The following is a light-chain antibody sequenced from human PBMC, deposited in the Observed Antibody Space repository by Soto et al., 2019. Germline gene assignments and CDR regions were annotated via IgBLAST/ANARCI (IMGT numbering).Light chain of an antibody. V-gene: IGLV2-23*02. CDR3: CSYAGSSINDV. J-gene: IGLJ1*01. CDR2: EVS. CDR1: SSDVGSYNL. Sequence: QSVLTQPASVSGSPGQSITISCTGTSSDVGSYNLVSWYQQHPGNAPKLMIYEVSKRPSGVSNRFSGSKSGNTASLTISGLQAEDEADYYCCSYAGSSINDVFGTGTKLTVL.